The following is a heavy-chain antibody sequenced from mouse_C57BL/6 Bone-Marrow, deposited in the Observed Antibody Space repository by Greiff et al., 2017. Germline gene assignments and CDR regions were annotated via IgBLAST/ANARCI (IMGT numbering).Heavy chain of an antibody. V-gene: IGHV5-17*01. J-gene: IGHJ3*01. CDR1: GFTFSDYG. Sequence: EVQRVESGGGLVKPGGSLKLSCAASGFTFSDYGMHWVRQAPEKGLEWVAYISSGSSTIYYADTLKGRFTISRDNAKNTLFLQMTSLRSEDTAMYYCARKENPAWFAYWGQGTLVTVSA. CDR2: ISSGSSTI. CDR3: ARKENPAWFAY.